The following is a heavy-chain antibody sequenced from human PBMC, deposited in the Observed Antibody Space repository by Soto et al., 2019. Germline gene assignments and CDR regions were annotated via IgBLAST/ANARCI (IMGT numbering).Heavy chain of an antibody. D-gene: IGHD3-9*01. Sequence: PGESLKISCKGSGYSFTSYWIGWVRQMPGKGLEWMGIIYPGDSDTRYSPSFQGQVTISADKSISTAYLQWSSLKASDTAMYYCERLPRSKNYDMLTGFSNNYFYGLDVWGQGTTVTVSS. CDR3: ERLPRSKNYDMLTGFSNNYFYGLDV. J-gene: IGHJ6*02. V-gene: IGHV5-51*01. CDR2: IYPGDSDT. CDR1: GYSFTSYW.